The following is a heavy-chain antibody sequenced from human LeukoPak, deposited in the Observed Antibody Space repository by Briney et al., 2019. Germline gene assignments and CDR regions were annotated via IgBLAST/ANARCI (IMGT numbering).Heavy chain of an antibody. D-gene: IGHD6-13*01. CDR3: AREPVRSGSWGNRDAFDI. Sequence: SETLSLTCTVSGGSISSYYWSWIREPPGKGLEWIGYIYYSGSTNYNPSLKSRVTISVDTSKNQFSLKLSSVTAADTAVYYCAREPVRSGSWGNRDAFDIWGQGTMVTVSS. CDR1: GGSISSYY. V-gene: IGHV4-59*01. J-gene: IGHJ3*02. CDR2: IYYSGST.